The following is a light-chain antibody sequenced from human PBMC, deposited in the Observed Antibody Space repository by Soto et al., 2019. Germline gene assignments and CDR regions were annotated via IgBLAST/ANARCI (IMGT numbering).Light chain of an antibody. Sequence: QSVLTQPPSVSGAPGQRVTISCTGSSSNIGAGYDVHWYQQLPGTAPKLLIYGNNNRPSGVPDRFSGSKSGTSASLAITGLQAEYEADYYCQSYASSPGNVFGTGTKVTVL. CDR2: GNN. J-gene: IGLJ1*01. CDR1: SSNIGAGYD. V-gene: IGLV1-40*01. CDR3: QSYASSPGNV.